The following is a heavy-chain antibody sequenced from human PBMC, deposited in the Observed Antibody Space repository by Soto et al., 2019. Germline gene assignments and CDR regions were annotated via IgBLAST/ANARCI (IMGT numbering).Heavy chain of an antibody. CDR2: ISSNGSNT. Sequence: GGSLRLSCAASGFTFSSYAMHWVRQSPGKGLEYVSDISSNGSNTYYAVSVKGRFTISRDNSKNTLYLQMNSLRAEDTAVYYCAREGCDMGSTSCYSYYYMDVWGKGTTVTVSS. J-gene: IGHJ6*03. D-gene: IGHD2-2*01. V-gene: IGHV3-64*02. CDR3: AREGCDMGSTSCYSYYYMDV. CDR1: GFTFSSYA.